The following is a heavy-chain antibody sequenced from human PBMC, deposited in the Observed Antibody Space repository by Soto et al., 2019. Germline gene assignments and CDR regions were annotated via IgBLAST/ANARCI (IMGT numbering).Heavy chain of an antibody. V-gene: IGHV4-59*08. CDR2: IYYSGST. CDR3: ARGLYGMDA. CDR1: GGSISSYY. J-gene: IGHJ6*02. Sequence: SETLSLTCTVSGGSISSYYWSWIRQPPGKGLEWIGYIYYSGSTNYNPSLKSRVTISVETSKNQFSLKLNSVTAADTAVYYRARGLYGMDAWGQGTTVTVSS.